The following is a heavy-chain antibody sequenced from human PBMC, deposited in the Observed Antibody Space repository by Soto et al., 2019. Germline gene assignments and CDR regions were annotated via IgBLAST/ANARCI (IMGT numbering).Heavy chain of an antibody. Sequence: PSETLSLTCAVSGYSISREYYWGWIRQPPGKGLEWTGSSYHSGSTYYNPSLKSRVMILLDTSKNHFSLKLTSVTAADTAVYYCAREARTLDWFLDLWGRGTLVTVSS. D-gene: IGHD6-6*01. CDR3: AREARTLDWFLDL. CDR2: SYHSGST. CDR1: GYSISREYY. J-gene: IGHJ2*01. V-gene: IGHV4-38-2*01.